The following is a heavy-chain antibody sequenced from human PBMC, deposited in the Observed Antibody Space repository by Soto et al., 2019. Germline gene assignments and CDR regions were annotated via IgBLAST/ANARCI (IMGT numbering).Heavy chain of an antibody. CDR3: ARRSGASYFDY. D-gene: IGHD2-15*01. V-gene: IGHV4-39*01. J-gene: IGHJ4*02. CDR2: IFYSGST. CDR1: GGSISSSGXY. Sequence: PSETLSLTCSVSGGSISSSGXYWGWIRQPPGKGLAWIGNIFYSGSTYYNPSLKSRVTISVDTSKNQFSLKLSSVTAADTAVYYCARRSGASYFDYWGQGTLVTVSS.